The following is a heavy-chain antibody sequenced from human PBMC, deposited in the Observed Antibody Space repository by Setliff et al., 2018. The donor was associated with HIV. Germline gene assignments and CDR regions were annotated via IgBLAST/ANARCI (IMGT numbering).Heavy chain of an antibody. D-gene: IGHD6-19*01. V-gene: IGHV4-4*07. J-gene: IGHJ4*02. CDR3: TRARFTDGWSLYYFDS. Sequence: SCKTSGYAFFSYAVHWVRQPPGKALEWIGLLYPSGNTNYNPSLESRLTISADRPNSQLSLKLTAVTAADAAVYYCTRARFTDGWSLYYFDSWGQGVQVTVSS. CDR2: LYPSGNT. CDR1: GYAFFSYA.